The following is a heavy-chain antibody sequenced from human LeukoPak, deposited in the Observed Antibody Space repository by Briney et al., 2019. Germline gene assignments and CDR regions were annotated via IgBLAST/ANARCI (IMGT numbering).Heavy chain of an antibody. CDR1: GFTFDDYG. D-gene: IGHD3-10*01. Sequence: PGGSLRLSCAASGFTFDDYGMSWVRQAPGKGLEWVANIRHDGSEKFYVDSVKGRFTISRDNAKNSLYLQMNSLRAEDTSVYYCARDGGYYGPDYWGQGTLVTVSS. CDR3: ARDGGYYGPDY. V-gene: IGHV3-7*04. J-gene: IGHJ4*02. CDR2: IRHDGSEK.